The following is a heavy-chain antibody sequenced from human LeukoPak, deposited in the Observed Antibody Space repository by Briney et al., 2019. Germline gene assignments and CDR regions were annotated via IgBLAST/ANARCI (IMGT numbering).Heavy chain of an antibody. CDR1: GGSISSHY. J-gene: IGHJ4*02. D-gene: IGHD3-3*01. CDR2: IYYSGST. V-gene: IGHV4-59*11. Sequence: SETLSLTCTVSGGSISSHYWSWIRQPPGKGLEWIGYIYYSGSTNYNPSLKSRVTISVDTSKNQFSLKLSSVSAADTAVYYCARAVYYDFWSGYPDWGQGTLVTVSS. CDR3: ARAVYYDFWSGYPD.